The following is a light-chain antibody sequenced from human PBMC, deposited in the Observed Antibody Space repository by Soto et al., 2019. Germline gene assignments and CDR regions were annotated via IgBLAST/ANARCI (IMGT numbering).Light chain of an antibody. CDR2: GAF. Sequence: DIQRTKSPSAMSASLGDRFTITGRSSQGINDNLAWFQQKPGQVPKRLIYGAFSLQRGVPSRFSGSGSGTEFTLTISSLQPEDFATYYCLQHNTFPWTFGQGTMV. CDR3: LQHNTFPWT. J-gene: IGKJ1*01. CDR1: QGINDN. V-gene: IGKV1-17*03.